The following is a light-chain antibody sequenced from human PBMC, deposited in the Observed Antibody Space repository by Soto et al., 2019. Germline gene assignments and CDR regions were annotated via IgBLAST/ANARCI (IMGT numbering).Light chain of an antibody. J-gene: IGLJ6*01. CDR1: SSDVGGYNH. CDR2: EVS. CDR3: SSYARTSNLAA. V-gene: IGLV2-14*01. Sequence: QSALTQPASVSGSPGQSITISCTGTSSDVGGYNHVSWYQQHPGKGPKLLIYEVSHRPSGISDRFSASKSGNTASLTISGLRAEDEADYFCSSYARTSNLAAFGRGTKVTVL.